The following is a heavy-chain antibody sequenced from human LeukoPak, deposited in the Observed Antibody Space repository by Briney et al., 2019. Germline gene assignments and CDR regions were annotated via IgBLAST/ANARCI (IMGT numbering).Heavy chain of an antibody. J-gene: IGHJ4*02. CDR2: ISSSGSTI. CDR1: GFTFSSYE. V-gene: IGHV3-48*03. CDR3: VTWSTPTH. Sequence: GGSLRLSCAASGFTFSSYEMNWVRRAPGKGLEWVSYISSSGSTIYYADSVKGRFTISRDNAKNSLFLQMNSLRADDTAVYYCVTWSTPTHWGQGTVVTVSS.